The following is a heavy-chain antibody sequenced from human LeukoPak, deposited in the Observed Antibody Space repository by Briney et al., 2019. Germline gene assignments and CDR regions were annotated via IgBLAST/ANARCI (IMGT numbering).Heavy chain of an antibody. CDR3: ARDFHYGGKPDGMDV. J-gene: IGHJ6*02. D-gene: IGHD4-23*01. V-gene: IGHV3-66*01. Sequence: GESLRLSCAASGFTFSTNAMSWVRQAPGKGLEWVSVIYSGGSTYYADSVKGRFTISRDNSKNTLYLQMNSLRAEDTAVYYCARDFHYGGKPDGMDVWGQGTTVTVSS. CDR2: IYSGGST. CDR1: GFTFSTNA.